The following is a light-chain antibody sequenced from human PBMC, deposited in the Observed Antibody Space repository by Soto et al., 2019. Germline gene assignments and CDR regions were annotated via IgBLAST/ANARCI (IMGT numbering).Light chain of an antibody. CDR1: QSISSW. Sequence: DIQMTQSPSTLSASVGDRVTITCRASQSISSWLAWYQQKPGKAPKLLIYDAFILESGVPSRFSGSGSGTEFTLTISSLQPDDFATYYCQQYKSYPYTFGQGTKLEIK. CDR2: DAF. J-gene: IGKJ2*01. V-gene: IGKV1-5*01. CDR3: QQYKSYPYT.